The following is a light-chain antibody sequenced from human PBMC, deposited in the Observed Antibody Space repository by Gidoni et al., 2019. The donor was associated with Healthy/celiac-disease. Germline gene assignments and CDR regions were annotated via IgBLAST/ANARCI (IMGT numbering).Light chain of an antibody. J-gene: IGLJ2*01. V-gene: IGLV1-40*01. CDR1: SSTIGAGDA. CDR3: QSYDSSLREV. CDR2: GNS. Sequence: QSVLTPPPSLSAAPGPRVTISCTGSSSTIGAGDAVHWYQQLPGTAPKLLIYGNSKRPSGVPDRFSGSKSGTSASLAITGLQAEDEADYYCQSYDSSLREVFGGGTKLTVL.